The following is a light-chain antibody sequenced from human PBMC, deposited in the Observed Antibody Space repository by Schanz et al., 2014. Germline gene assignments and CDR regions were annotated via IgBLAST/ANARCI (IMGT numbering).Light chain of an antibody. Sequence: DIQMTQSPSTLSASVGDRVTITCRASQSISSWLAWYQQKPGKAPKLLIYKASSLESGVPSRFRGSGSGTEFNLTISSLQPDDFATYYCQQYNSYSPWTFGQGTKVEIK. CDR3: QQYNSYSPWT. V-gene: IGKV1-5*03. J-gene: IGKJ1*01. CDR2: KAS. CDR1: QSISSW.